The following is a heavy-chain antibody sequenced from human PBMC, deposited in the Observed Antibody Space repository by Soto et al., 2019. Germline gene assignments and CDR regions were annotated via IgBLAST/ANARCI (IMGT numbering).Heavy chain of an antibody. Sequence: QVQLVESGGGVVQPGRSLRLSCAASGFTFSNYGMHWVRQAPGKGLEWVAVIWYDGSNEYYVDSVKGRFTISRDNSKNTLYLQMNSLRAEDTAVYYCAREEYSSGTGYLQPWGQGTLVTVSS. V-gene: IGHV3-33*01. D-gene: IGHD6-19*01. CDR1: GFTFSNYG. CDR2: IWYDGSNE. CDR3: AREEYSSGTGYLQP. J-gene: IGHJ1*01.